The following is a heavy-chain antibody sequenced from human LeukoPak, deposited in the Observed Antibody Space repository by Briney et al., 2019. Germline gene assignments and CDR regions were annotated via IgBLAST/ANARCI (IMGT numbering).Heavy chain of an antibody. J-gene: IGHJ4*02. Sequence: GGSLRLSCVASGFTLGNYAMNWVRQAPGKGLEWVAVISYDGNKKYYADSVKGRFTISRDNSNNTLYLQMNSLRAEDTAVYYCARWKSLKGTFDYWGQGTLVTVSS. CDR3: ARWKSLKGTFDY. CDR1: GFTLGNYA. D-gene: IGHD1-7*01. CDR2: ISYDGNKK. V-gene: IGHV3-30*04.